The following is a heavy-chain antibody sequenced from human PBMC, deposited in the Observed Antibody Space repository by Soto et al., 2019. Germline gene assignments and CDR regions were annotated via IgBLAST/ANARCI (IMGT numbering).Heavy chain of an antibody. CDR1: GYTLSNYA. J-gene: IGHJ5*02. CDR2: INAGKVDI. CDR3: AIDGEGRAADGMVS. V-gene: IGHV1-3*01. Sequence: QVQVVQSGSEVKKPGASVMVSCKASGYTLSNYAMHWVRQAPGQRLEWRGWINAGKVDIKYSQKFQGRVSITRDTSANTAYMELSSLRFEDTAVYYCAIDGEGRAADGMVSWGQGTLVTVSS. D-gene: IGHD6-13*01.